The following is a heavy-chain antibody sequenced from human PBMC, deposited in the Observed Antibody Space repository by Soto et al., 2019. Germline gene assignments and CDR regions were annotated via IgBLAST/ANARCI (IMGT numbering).Heavy chain of an antibody. CDR3: ASRDLRTGNIPYYYYGMDV. D-gene: IGHD3-10*01. CDR1: GGSISSYY. J-gene: IGHJ6*02. V-gene: IGHV4-59*01. CDR2: IYYSGST. Sequence: QVQLQESGPGLVKPSETLSLTCTVSGGSISSYYWSWIRQPPGKGLEWIGYIYYSGSTNYNPSLKSRVTISVDTSKNQFSLKLSSVTAADTAVYYCASRDLRTGNIPYYYYGMDVWGQGTTVTVSS.